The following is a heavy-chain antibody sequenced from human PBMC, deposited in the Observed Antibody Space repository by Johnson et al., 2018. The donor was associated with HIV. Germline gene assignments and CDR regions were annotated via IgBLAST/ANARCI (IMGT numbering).Heavy chain of an antibody. J-gene: IGHJ3*02. D-gene: IGHD3-22*01. V-gene: IGHV3-48*03. CDR2: IRSSGSTI. CDR3: AKDRAPAYYYDSDAAFDI. CDR1: GFTLNDYA. Sequence: VQLVESGGGSEQPGRSLRLSCAASGFTLNDYAIHWVRQAPGKGLEWLSYIRSSGSTIYYVDSVTGRFTISRDNAKNSLYLQMNSLRGGDTALYYCAKDRAPAYYYDSDAAFDIWGQGTMVTVSS.